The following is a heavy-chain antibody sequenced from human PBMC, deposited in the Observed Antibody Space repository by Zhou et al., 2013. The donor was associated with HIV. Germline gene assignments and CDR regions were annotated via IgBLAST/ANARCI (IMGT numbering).Heavy chain of an antibody. CDR1: GGTLNSYA. Sequence: QVQLVQSGAEVRKPGSSVKVSCKASGGTLNSYALTWVRQAPGQGLEWMGGIIPIFGTVNYAQKFQDRLTITTDGSTRTAYMELSGLTSEDTAVYYCARGGLTMVRGVIIPWYFDLWGRGTLVTVSS. V-gene: IGHV1-69*05. CDR2: IIPIFGTV. J-gene: IGHJ2*01. D-gene: IGHD3-10*01. CDR3: ARGGLTMVRGVIIPWYFDL.